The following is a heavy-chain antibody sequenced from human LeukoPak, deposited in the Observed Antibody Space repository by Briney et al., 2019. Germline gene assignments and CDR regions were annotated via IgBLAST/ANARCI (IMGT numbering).Heavy chain of an antibody. CDR2: INHSGST. Sequence: PSETLSLTCAVYGGSFSGYYWSWIRQPPGKGLEWIGEINHSGSTNYNPSLKSRVTISVDTSKNQFSLKLSSVTAADTAVYYCARDGKRASMITFGRGRPYYFDSWGQGSLVTVSS. V-gene: IGHV4-34*01. CDR1: GGSFSGYY. D-gene: IGHD3-16*01. J-gene: IGHJ4*02. CDR3: ARDGKRASMITFGRGRPYYFDS.